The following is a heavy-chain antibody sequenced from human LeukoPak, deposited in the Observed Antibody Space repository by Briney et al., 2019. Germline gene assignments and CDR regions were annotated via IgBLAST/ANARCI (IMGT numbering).Heavy chain of an antibody. V-gene: IGHV1-2*02. CDR3: ARVFDYYDSSGYLED. J-gene: IGHJ4*02. D-gene: IGHD3-22*01. CDR2: INPNSGGT. CDR1: GDTFTDYH. Sequence: ASVKVSCKSIGDTFTDYHIHWLRQAPGQGLQWMGWINPNSGGTILAQTFQGRVTMTRDTSISTAYMELSRLRSDDTAVYYCARVFDYYDSSGYLEDWGQGTLVTVSS.